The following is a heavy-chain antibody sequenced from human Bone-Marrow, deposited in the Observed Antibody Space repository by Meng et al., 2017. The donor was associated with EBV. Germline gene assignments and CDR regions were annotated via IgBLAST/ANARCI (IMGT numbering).Heavy chain of an antibody. Sequence: QVQLVQSGAEVKEPGASLKVSCKASGYTFTGYYIQWVRQAPGQGLEWVGWINPNSGGTNYAEKFQGRVTMTRDTSITTAFMELSSLKSDDTAVYYCAMGLATDFDYWGQGTLVTVSS. CDR3: AMGLATDFDY. CDR2: INPNSGGT. CDR1: GYTFTGYY. J-gene: IGHJ4*02. V-gene: IGHV1-2*02. D-gene: IGHD5-12*01.